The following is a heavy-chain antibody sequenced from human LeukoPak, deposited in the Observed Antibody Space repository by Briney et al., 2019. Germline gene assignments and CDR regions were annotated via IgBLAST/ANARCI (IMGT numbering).Heavy chain of an antibody. D-gene: IGHD6-13*01. J-gene: IGHJ4*02. CDR2: IYPGDCDT. V-gene: IGHV5-51*01. Sequence: GESLKISCKGSGYSFTSYWIGWVRQMPGKGLGWRGIIYPGDCDTRDSTSFQGQVTISADKSISNAYLQWSSLKASDTARYYCASGMVAAAGTLGLDYWGQGTLVTVSS. CDR3: ASGMVAAAGTLGLDY. CDR1: GYSFTSYW.